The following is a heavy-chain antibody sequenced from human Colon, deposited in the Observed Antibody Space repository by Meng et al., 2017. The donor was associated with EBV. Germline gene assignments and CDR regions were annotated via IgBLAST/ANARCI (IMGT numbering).Heavy chain of an antibody. CDR2: IYHGGTT. CDR3: ARGPYCGGDCYWFDP. V-gene: IGHV4-30-2*01. D-gene: IGHD2-21*02. Sequence: QLLLQESDSGLVQPPHSLSLTCAVSGDSISSGDYSWSWIRQPPGQGLEWIGYIYHGGTTYNTSLKSRVTISVDNSKNQFSLRLTSVTAADTAVYYCARGPYCGGDCYWFDPWGQGTLVTVSS. CDR1: GDSISSGDYS. J-gene: IGHJ5*02.